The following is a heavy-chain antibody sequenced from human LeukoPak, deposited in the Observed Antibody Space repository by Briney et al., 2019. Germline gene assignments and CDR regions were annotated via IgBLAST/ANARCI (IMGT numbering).Heavy chain of an antibody. CDR3: ARGIPYCTNGVCYRDYYYYGMDV. Sequence: SETLSLTCTVSGGSISSYYWSWIRQPPGKGLEWIGYIYYSGSTNYNPSLKSRVTISVDTSKNQFSLKLSSVTAADTAVYYCARGIPYCTNGVCYRDYYYYGMDVWGQGTTVTVSS. CDR1: GGSISSYY. V-gene: IGHV4-59*12. J-gene: IGHJ6*02. CDR2: IYYSGST. D-gene: IGHD2-8*01.